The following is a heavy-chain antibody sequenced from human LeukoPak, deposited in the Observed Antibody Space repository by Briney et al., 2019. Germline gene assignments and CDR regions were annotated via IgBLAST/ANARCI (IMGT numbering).Heavy chain of an antibody. CDR3: TTSSGEQWLVPPHY. Sequence: PRGSLRLSCTASGFTFGDYAMSWFRQAPGKGLEWVGFIRSKAYGGTTEYAASVKGRFTISRDDSKSIAYLQMNSLKTEDTAVYYCTTSSGEQWLVPPHYWGQGTLVTVSS. CDR1: GFTFGDYA. D-gene: IGHD6-19*01. V-gene: IGHV3-49*03. CDR2: IRSKAYGGTT. J-gene: IGHJ4*02.